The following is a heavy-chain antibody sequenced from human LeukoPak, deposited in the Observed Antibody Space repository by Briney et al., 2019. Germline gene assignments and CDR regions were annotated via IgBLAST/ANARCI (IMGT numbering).Heavy chain of an antibody. D-gene: IGHD6-6*01. CDR3: ARGYSSSSVLGYYYYYMDV. J-gene: IGHJ6*03. V-gene: IGHV4-59*01. CDR2: IFYSGNT. Sequence: SETLSLTCTVPGGSISTYYWSWIRQSPGKGQEWIGYIFYSGNTDYNPSLQSRVTISLDTPKNQFSLKLSSVTAADTALYYCARGYSSSSVLGYYYYYMDVWGKGTTVTVSS. CDR1: GGSISTYY.